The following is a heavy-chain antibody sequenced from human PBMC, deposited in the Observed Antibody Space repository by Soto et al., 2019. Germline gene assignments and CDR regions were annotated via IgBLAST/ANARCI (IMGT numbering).Heavy chain of an antibody. D-gene: IGHD3-16*02. Sequence: GGSLRLSCAASGFTFSSYWMSWVRQAPGKGLEWVANIKQDGSEKYYVDSVKGRFTISRDNAKNSLYLQMNSLRAEDTAVYYCARGRGPGYDYIWGSYRSPYYYYYYMDVWGKGTTVTVSS. J-gene: IGHJ6*03. CDR3: ARGRGPGYDYIWGSYRSPYYYYYYMDV. CDR2: IKQDGSEK. CDR1: GFTFSSYW. V-gene: IGHV3-7*01.